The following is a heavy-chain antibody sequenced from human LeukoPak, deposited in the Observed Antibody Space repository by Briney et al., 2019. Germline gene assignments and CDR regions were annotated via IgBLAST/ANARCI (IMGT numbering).Heavy chain of an antibody. V-gene: IGHV3-30*04. CDR3: ARGGVFWNGVDY. CDR1: GFTFSSYA. Sequence: GGSLRLSCAASGFTFSSYAMHWVRQAPGKGLEWVAVISYDGSNKYYADSVKGRFTISRDNSKNTLYLQMNSLRAEDTAVYYCARGGVFWNGVDYWGQGTLVTVSS. CDR2: ISYDGSNK. J-gene: IGHJ4*02. D-gene: IGHD1-1*01.